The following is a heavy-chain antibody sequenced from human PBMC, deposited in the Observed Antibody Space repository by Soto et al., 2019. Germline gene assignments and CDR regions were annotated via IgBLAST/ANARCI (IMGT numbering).Heavy chain of an antibody. CDR1: GGPIIDYG. V-gene: IGHV3-23*01. CDR3: VKASGGGWPSYFAS. CDR2: IRSNTAIT. J-gene: IGHJ4*02. Sequence: GVPLRLSRRAAGGPIIDYGVARVRQAPGKGLEWVAAIRSNTAITHYPDSMRGRFTISRVNSENTIFLQMTNVRVDDSAVYFCVKASGGGWPSYFASWGQGALVTVSS. D-gene: IGHD2-15*01.